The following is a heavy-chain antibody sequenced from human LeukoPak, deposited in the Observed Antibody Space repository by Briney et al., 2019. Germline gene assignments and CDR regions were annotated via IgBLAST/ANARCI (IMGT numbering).Heavy chain of an antibody. D-gene: IGHD3-3*01. CDR1: GFTFSNYG. J-gene: IGHJ4*02. Sequence: GGSLRLSCAASGFTFSNYGMHWVRQAPGKGLEWVAFIRYDGSNKYYADSVKGRFTISRDNSKNTLYLQMNSLRAEDTAVYYCAKDRVYYDQPSPPDYWGQGTLVTVSS. CDR2: IRYDGSNK. V-gene: IGHV3-30*02. CDR3: AKDRVYYDQPSPPDY.